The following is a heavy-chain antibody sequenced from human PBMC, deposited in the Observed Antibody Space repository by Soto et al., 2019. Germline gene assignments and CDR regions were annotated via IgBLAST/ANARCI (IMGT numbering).Heavy chain of an antibody. V-gene: IGHV4-59*01. CDR1: GGSMSNYY. CDR3: ARAPVLYHFDN. Sequence: SETLSLTCIVFGGSMSNYYWSWVRQSPGKGPEWIGYIYNSETTDYNPSLKSRVTRSVYTSKNQFSLKVTSVTAADTAFYYCARAPVLYHFDNWGQGTLVTVSS. J-gene: IGHJ4*02. D-gene: IGHD2-8*01. CDR2: IYNSETT.